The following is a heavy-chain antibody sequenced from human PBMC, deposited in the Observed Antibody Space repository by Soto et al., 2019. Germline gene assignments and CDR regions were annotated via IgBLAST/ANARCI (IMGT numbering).Heavy chain of an antibody. CDR2: ISSSGDTI. CDR1: GFTFSSYE. D-gene: IGHD3-22*01. Sequence: PGGSLRLSCAASGFTFSSYEMNWVSQAPGKGLGWVSDISSSGDTIYSADSVKGRFTISRDNAKNSLYLQMNSLRVEDTAVYYCAREPYYYDSIGYPGYFDDWGQGTLVTVSS. V-gene: IGHV3-48*03. J-gene: IGHJ4*02. CDR3: AREPYYYDSIGYPGYFDD.